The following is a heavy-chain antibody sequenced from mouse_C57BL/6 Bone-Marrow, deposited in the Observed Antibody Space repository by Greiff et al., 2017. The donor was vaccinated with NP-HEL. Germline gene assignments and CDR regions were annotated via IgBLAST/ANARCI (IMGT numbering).Heavy chain of an antibody. CDR3: ARLGVVASDY. D-gene: IGHD1-1*01. V-gene: IGHV1-4*01. CDR1: GYTFTSYT. Sequence: VKVVESGAELARPGASVKMSCKASGYTFTSYTMHWVKQRPGQGLEWIGYINPSSGYTKYNQKFKDKATLTADKSSSTAYMQLSSLTSEDSAVYYCARLGVVASDYWGQGTTLTVSS. CDR2: INPSSGYT. J-gene: IGHJ2*01.